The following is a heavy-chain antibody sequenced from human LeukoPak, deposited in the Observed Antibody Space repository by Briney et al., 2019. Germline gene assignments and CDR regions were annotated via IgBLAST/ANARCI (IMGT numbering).Heavy chain of an antibody. Sequence: SETLSLTCTVSGYSISSGYYWGWIRQPPGKGREWIGSIYHSGSTYYNPSLKSRVTISVDPSKSQFSLKLSSVTAADTAVYYCAITPAHAFDIWGQGTMVTVSS. J-gene: IGHJ3*02. CDR3: AITPAHAFDI. CDR2: IYHSGST. V-gene: IGHV4-38-2*02. CDR1: GYSISSGYY.